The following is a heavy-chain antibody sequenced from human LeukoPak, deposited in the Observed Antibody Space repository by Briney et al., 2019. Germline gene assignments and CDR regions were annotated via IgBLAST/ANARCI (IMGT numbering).Heavy chain of an antibody. J-gene: IGHJ4*02. Sequence: ASVKVSCKASGGTFSSYAISWVRQAPGQGLEWMGGIIPIFGTANYAQKFQGRVTITADESTSTAYMELSSLRSEDTAVYYCARDSNCGGDCSLYFDYWGQGTLVTVSS. CDR2: IIPIFGTA. CDR3: ARDSNCGGDCSLYFDY. CDR1: GGTFSSYA. V-gene: IGHV1-69*13. D-gene: IGHD2-21*02.